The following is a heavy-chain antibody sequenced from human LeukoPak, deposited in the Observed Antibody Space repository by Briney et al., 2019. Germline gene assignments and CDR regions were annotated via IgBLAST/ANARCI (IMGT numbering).Heavy chain of an antibody. CDR3: AREIVSYDFWSGYQMYNWFDP. V-gene: IGHV4-61*01. CDR1: GGSVSSGSYY. CDR2: IYYSGST. Sequence: SETLSLTCTVSGGSVSSGSYYWSWIRQPPGKGLEWIGYIYYSGSTNYNPSLKSRVTISVDTSKNQFSLKLSSVTAADTAVHYCAREIVSYDFWSGYQMYNWFDPWGQGTLVTVSS. J-gene: IGHJ5*02. D-gene: IGHD3-3*01.